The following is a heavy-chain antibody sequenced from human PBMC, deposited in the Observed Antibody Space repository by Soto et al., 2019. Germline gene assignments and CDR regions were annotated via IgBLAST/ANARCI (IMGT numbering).Heavy chain of an antibody. J-gene: IGHJ4*02. V-gene: IGHV4-59*01. D-gene: IGHD6-19*01. CDR3: ARGRSEQWPVDY. CDR1: GGSINSYY. CDR2: SYYSGST. Sequence: SETLSLTCTVPGGSINSYYWSWIRQPPGKGLEWIGYSYYSGSTNYNPSLKSRVTISVDTSKNQFSLKLSSVTAADTAVYYCARGRSEQWPVDYWGQGTLVTVS.